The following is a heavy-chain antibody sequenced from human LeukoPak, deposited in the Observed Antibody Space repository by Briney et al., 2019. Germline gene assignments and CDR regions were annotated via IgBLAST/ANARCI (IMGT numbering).Heavy chain of an antibody. J-gene: IGHJ6*04. CDR3: AELGITMIGGV. Sequence: PGRSLRLSCAASGFTFSSYGMHWVRQAPGKGLEWVVVISYDGSNKHYADSVKGRFTISRDNSKNTLYLQMNSLRAEDTAVYYCAELGITMIGGVWGKGTTVTISS. D-gene: IGHD3-10*02. CDR1: GFTFSSYG. CDR2: ISYDGSNK. V-gene: IGHV3-30*18.